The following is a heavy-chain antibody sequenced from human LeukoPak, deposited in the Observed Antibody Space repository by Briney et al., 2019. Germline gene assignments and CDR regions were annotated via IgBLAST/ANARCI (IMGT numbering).Heavy chain of an antibody. V-gene: IGHV3-13*01. J-gene: IGHJ6*03. CDR3: VRGPPRGKYYYMDV. CDR1: GFTFSSYW. CDR2: IGTASDT. Sequence: GGSLRLSCAASGFTFSSYWMSWVRQPTGQGLEWVSTIGTASDTYYPGSVEGRFTLSRDNAKNSLYLQMNSLTAGDTAVYYCVRGPPRGKYYYMDVWGKGTTVTVSS. D-gene: IGHD1-1*01.